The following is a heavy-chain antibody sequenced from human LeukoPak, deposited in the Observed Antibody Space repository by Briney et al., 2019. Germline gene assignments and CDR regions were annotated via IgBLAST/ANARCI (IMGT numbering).Heavy chain of an antibody. D-gene: IGHD5-18*01. Sequence: SETLSLTCAVYGGSFSGYYWSWIRQPPGKGLEWIGEINHSGSTNYNPSLKSRVTISVDTSKNQSSLKLSSVTAADTAVYYCARRRGYSYGPLDYWGQGTLVTVSS. CDR2: INHSGST. J-gene: IGHJ4*02. CDR3: ARRRGYSYGPLDY. V-gene: IGHV4-34*01. CDR1: GGSFSGYY.